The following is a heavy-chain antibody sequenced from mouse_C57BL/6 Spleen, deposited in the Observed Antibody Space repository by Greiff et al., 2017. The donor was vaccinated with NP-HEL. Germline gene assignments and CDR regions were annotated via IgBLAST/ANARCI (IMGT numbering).Heavy chain of an antibody. CDR3: ARAHDYAMDY. Sequence: EVQLQQSGPELVKPGASVKISCKASGYTFTDYYMNWVKQSHGKSLEWIGDINPNNGGTSYNQKFKGKATLTVDKSSSTAYMELRSLTSEDSAVYYCARAHDYAMDYWGQGTSVTVSS. CDR1: GYTFTDYY. D-gene: IGHD1-3*01. CDR2: INPNNGGT. V-gene: IGHV1-26*01. J-gene: IGHJ4*01.